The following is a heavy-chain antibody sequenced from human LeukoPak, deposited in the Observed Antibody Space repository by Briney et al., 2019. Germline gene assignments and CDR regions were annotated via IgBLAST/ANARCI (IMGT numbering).Heavy chain of an antibody. D-gene: IGHD2-21*02. CDR2: IYHSGST. CDR3: ARVHIVVVTAGVEETNFDY. J-gene: IGHJ4*02. V-gene: IGHV4-30-2*01. CDR1: GGSISSGGYS. Sequence: SETLSLTCAVSGGSISSGGYSWSWIRQPPGQGLEWIGYIYHSGSTYYNPSLKSRVTISVDRSKNQFSLKLSSVTAADTAVYYCARVHIVVVTAGVEETNFDYWGQGTLVTVSS.